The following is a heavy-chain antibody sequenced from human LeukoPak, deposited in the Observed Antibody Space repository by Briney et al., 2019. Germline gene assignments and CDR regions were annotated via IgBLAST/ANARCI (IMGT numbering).Heavy chain of an antibody. D-gene: IGHD3-10*01. CDR2: IYYSGST. Sequence: SETLSLTCTVSGGSISSSSYYWGWIRQPPGKGLEWIGSIYYSGSTYYNPSLKSRVTISVDTSKNQFSLKLSSVTAADTAVYYCANYGSGFIDYWGQGTLVTVSS. V-gene: IGHV4-39*01. CDR3: ANYGSGFIDY. CDR1: GGSISSSSYY. J-gene: IGHJ4*02.